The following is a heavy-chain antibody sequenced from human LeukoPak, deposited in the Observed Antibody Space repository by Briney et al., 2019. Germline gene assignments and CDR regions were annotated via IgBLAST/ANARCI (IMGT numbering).Heavy chain of an antibody. V-gene: IGHV1-2*02. CDR1: GYTFTGYY. Sequence: ASVKVSCKASGYTFTGYYMHWVRQAPGQGLEWMGWIHPNSGGTNYAQKFQGRVTITAVESMSTAYMELSSLGSEDTAVYYCARGWLAETTVVTPYNYWGQGTLVTVSS. J-gene: IGHJ4*02. CDR2: IHPNSGGT. D-gene: IGHD2-21*02. CDR3: ARGWLAETTVVTPYNY.